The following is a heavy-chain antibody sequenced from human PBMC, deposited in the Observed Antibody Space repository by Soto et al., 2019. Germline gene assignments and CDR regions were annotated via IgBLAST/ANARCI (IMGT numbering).Heavy chain of an antibody. CDR2: ISYDGSNK. CDR1: GFTFSSYA. CDR3: ARDPEASGWFTPYYYYGMDV. J-gene: IGHJ6*02. Sequence: QVQLVESGGGVVQPGRSLRLSCAASGFTFSSYAMHWVRQAPGKGLEWVAVISYDGSNKYYADSVKGRFTISRDNSKNTLYLQMTSLRAEDTAVYYCARDPEASGWFTPYYYYGMDVWGQGTTVTVSS. V-gene: IGHV3-30-3*01. D-gene: IGHD6-19*01.